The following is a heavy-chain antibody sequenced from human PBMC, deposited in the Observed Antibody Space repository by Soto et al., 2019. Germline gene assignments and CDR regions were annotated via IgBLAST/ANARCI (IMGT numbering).Heavy chain of an antibody. CDR1: GYSFTSYW. Sequence: GESLKISFKGSGYSFTSYWIAWVRQMPGKGLECMGIIYPGDSDTRYSPSFQGQVTISADKSSAYLQWSSLEASDTAMYYCARWYSSGLYYLDYWGQGTLVTVSS. J-gene: IGHJ4*02. V-gene: IGHV5-51*01. D-gene: IGHD6-19*01. CDR3: ARWYSSGLYYLDY. CDR2: IYPGDSDT.